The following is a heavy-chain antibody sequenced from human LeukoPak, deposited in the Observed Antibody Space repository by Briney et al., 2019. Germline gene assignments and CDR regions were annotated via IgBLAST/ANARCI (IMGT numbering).Heavy chain of an antibody. CDR1: GFTFSTYG. J-gene: IGHJ4*02. D-gene: IGHD6-13*01. V-gene: IGHV3-30*02. Sequence: GGSLRLSCAASGFTFSTYGMHWVRQAPGKGLEWVAFIRYDGRNKYYADSVKGRFTISRDNSKNTLCLQMNSLRAEDTAVYYCALSSSWYGGFFDYWGQGTLVTVSS. CDR2: IRYDGRNK. CDR3: ALSSSWYGGFFDY.